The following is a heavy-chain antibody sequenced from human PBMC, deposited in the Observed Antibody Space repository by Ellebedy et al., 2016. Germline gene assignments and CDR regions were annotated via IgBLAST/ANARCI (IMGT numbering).Heavy chain of an antibody. V-gene: IGHV3-33*01. CDR1: GFSFSSYG. J-gene: IGHJ4*02. D-gene: IGHD3-3*02. Sequence: GGSLRLXXAASGFSFSSYGKYWVRQAPGKGLEWVAVIWYDGSNKYYADSVKGRFTISRDNSKNTLYLQMNSLRAEDTALYYCAREGGIFGLDYWGQGTLVTVSS. CDR3: AREGGIFGLDY. CDR2: IWYDGSNK.